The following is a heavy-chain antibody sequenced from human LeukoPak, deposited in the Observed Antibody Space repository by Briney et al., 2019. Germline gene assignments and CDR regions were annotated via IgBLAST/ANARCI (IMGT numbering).Heavy chain of an antibody. CDR3: ARNRDGYNSFDY. J-gene: IGHJ4*02. CDR2: IYYSGNS. CDR1: GGSINNGGYY. Sequence: SETLSLTCTVSGGSINNGGYYWSWIRQHPGKGLEWIGYIYYSGNSYYNPSLRSRVTISVDTSKNHFSLKLSSVTAADTAVYYCARNRDGYNSFDYWGQGTLVTVSS. D-gene: IGHD5-24*01. V-gene: IGHV4-31*03.